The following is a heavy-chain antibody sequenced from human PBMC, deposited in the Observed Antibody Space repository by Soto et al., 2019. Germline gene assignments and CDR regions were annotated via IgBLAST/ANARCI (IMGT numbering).Heavy chain of an antibody. CDR2: IYYSGST. Sequence: QVQLQESGPGLVKPSETLSLTCTVSGGSVSSGSYYWSWIRQPPGKGLEWIGYIYYSGSTNYNPSLKSRVTISVDTSKNQFSLKLSSVTAADTAVYYGARVPTGGGRWFDPWGQGTLVTVSS. J-gene: IGHJ5*02. V-gene: IGHV4-61*01. D-gene: IGHD2-8*02. CDR1: GGSVSSGSYY. CDR3: ARVPTGGGRWFDP.